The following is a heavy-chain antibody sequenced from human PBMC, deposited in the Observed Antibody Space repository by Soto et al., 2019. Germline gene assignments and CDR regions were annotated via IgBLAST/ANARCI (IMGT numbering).Heavy chain of an antibody. D-gene: IGHD1-26*01. V-gene: IGHV3-30*03. Sequence: QVQLVESGGGVVQPGRSLRLSCAASRFTFSTYGMHWVRQAPGKGLEWVAVISYDGSNKHYADSVKGRFTVSRDNSKNTLYLQMNSLRAEDTAVYFCARYSGKYQGPIDYWGQGTLVTVSS. J-gene: IGHJ4*02. CDR1: RFTFSTYG. CDR2: ISYDGSNK. CDR3: ARYSGKYQGPIDY.